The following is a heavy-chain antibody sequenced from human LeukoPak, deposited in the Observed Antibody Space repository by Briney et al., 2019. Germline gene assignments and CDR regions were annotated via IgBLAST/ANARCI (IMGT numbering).Heavy chain of an antibody. CDR1: GFTFADYA. V-gene: IGHV3-43*02. CDR2: ISGVGGST. D-gene: IGHD2-15*01. J-gene: IGHJ4*02. CDR3: AKDIAPTGRNYFDY. Sequence: GGSLTLSCPASGFTFADYAMHWVRQAPAKGLAWVSLISGVGGSTYYADSTKGRFTISRDNSKNSLYLQMNSRRTEDTALYYCAKDIAPTGRNYFDYWGQGTLVTVSS.